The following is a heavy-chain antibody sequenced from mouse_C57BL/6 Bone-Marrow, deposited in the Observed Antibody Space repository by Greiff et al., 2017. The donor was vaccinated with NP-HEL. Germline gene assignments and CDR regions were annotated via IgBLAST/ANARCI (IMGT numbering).Heavy chain of an antibody. CDR1: GYTFTSYW. CDR2: IDPSDSYT. Sequence: QVQLQQPGAELVMPGASVKLSCKASGYTFTSYWMHWVKQRPGQGLEWIGEIDPSDSYTNYNQKFKGKSTLTVDIYSSTAYMQLSSLTSEDSAVYYCASLYYSNFAWFAYWGQGTLVTVSA. D-gene: IGHD2-5*01. J-gene: IGHJ3*01. V-gene: IGHV1-69*01. CDR3: ASLYYSNFAWFAY.